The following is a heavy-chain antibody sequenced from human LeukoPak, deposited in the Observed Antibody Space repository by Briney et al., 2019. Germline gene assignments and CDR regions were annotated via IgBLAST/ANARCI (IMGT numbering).Heavy chain of an antibody. D-gene: IGHD2-15*01. J-gene: IGHJ5*02. Sequence: GGSLRLSCVASGFTFSSRDWMTWVRQAPGKGLEWVSGINWNGGSTGYADSVRGRFTISRDNAKNSLYLQMNSLRAEDTAVYYCAKAGAEDIVVVVAANWFDPWGQGTLVTVSS. V-gene: IGHV3-20*04. CDR1: GFTFSSRDW. CDR2: INWNGGST. CDR3: AKAGAEDIVVVVAANWFDP.